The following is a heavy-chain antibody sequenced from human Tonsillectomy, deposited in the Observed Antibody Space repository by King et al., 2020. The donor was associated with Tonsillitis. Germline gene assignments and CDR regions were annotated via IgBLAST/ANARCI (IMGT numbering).Heavy chain of an antibody. V-gene: IGHV3-48*01. Sequence: VQLVESGGGLVQPGGSLRLSCAASGFTFSSYTMNWVRQAPGKGLEWDSYISSTSSTIFYADSVKGRFTIARDNAKNSLYLQMNSLRAEDTAVYYCARDKRELALDYWGQGTLVTVSS. J-gene: IGHJ4*02. CDR2: ISSTSSTI. CDR3: ARDKRELALDY. CDR1: GFTFSSYT. D-gene: IGHD1-26*01.